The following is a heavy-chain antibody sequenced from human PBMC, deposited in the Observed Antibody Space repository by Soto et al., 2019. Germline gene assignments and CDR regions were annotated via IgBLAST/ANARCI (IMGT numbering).Heavy chain of an antibody. CDR2: SSGSGGST. Sequence: EVQLLESGGGLVQPGGSLRLSCAASGFTFSSYAMSWGRQAPGKGRGWVAASSGSGGSTYYADSVKGRFTISRDNSKNTLYLQMNSLRAEDTAVYYCAKDQYPDCSSTRCWVYGYWRQGTLVTVSS. V-gene: IGHV3-23*01. J-gene: IGHJ4*02. CDR3: AKDQYPDCSSTRCWVYGY. D-gene: IGHD2-2*01. CDR1: GFTFSSYA.